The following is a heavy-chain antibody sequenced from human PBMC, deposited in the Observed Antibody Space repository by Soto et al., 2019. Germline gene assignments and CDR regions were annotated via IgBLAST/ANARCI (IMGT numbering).Heavy chain of an antibody. Sequence: VQLVQSGAEVKKPGASVKVSCKASGYTFTSYDINWVRQATGQGLEWMGWMNPNSGNTGYAQKFQGRVTMTRNTSISTAYMELSSLRSEDTAVYYCARGSTSGSSYYDFWSGYSYYFDYWGQGTLVTVSS. CDR2: MNPNSGNT. CDR1: GYTFTSYD. V-gene: IGHV1-8*01. CDR3: ARGSTSGSSYYDFWSGYSYYFDY. D-gene: IGHD3-3*01. J-gene: IGHJ4*02.